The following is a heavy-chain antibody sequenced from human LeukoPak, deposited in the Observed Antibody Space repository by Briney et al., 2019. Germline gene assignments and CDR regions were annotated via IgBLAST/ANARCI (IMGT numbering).Heavy chain of an antibody. CDR2: ISYDGSNK. Sequence: GGSLRLSCAASGFTFNSYTMHWVRQAPGKGLEWVAVISYDGSNKYYADSVKGRFTISRDNSKNTLYLQMNSLRAEDTAVYYCARWALGNYFGGASDAFDIWGQGTMVTVSS. CDR1: GFTFNSYT. V-gene: IGHV3-30-3*01. J-gene: IGHJ3*02. D-gene: IGHD1-7*01. CDR3: ARWALGNYFGGASDAFDI.